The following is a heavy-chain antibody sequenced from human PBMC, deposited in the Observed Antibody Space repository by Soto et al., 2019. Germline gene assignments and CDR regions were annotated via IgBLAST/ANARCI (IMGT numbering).Heavy chain of an antibody. CDR3: ARVRFAGSGSHYYYYGMDV. CDR2: IYYSGST. Sequence: SETLSLTCTVSGGSISSGGYYWSWIRQHPGKGLEWIGYIYYSGSTYYNPSLKSRVTISVDTSKNQFSLKLSSVTAADTAVYYCARVRFAGSGSHYYYYGMDVWGQGTTVTVSS. J-gene: IGHJ6*02. CDR1: GGSISSGGYY. V-gene: IGHV4-31*03. D-gene: IGHD3-10*01.